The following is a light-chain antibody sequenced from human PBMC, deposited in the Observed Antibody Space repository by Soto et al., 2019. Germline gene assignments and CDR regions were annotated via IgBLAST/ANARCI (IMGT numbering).Light chain of an antibody. CDR3: QHYGDSVWT. J-gene: IGKJ1*01. CDR1: QSVNSGF. Sequence: EIVLTQSPGTLSLSPGEGATLSCRTSQSVNSGFLAWYQKKPGQAPRLLLYGISSRAIGIPDRFSGSESGTDFTLTINILEPYDFAVYYCQHYGDSVWTFGQGTKVEI. CDR2: GIS. V-gene: IGKV3-20*01.